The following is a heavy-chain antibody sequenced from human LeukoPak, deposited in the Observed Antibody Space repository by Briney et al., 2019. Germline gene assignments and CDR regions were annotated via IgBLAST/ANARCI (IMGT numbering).Heavy chain of an antibody. CDR1: GGSISSYY. Sequence: PSETLSLTCTVSGGSISSYYWSWIRQPPGKGLEWIGYIYYSGSTNYNPSLKSRVTISVDKSKNQFSLKLSSVTAADTAVYYCARVNWSGYLTFFDYWGQGTLVTVSS. V-gene: IGHV4-59*01. CDR2: IYYSGST. D-gene: IGHD3-3*01. J-gene: IGHJ4*02. CDR3: ARVNWSGYLTFFDY.